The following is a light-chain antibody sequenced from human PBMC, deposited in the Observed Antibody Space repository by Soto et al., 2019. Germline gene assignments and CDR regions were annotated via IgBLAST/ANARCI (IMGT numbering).Light chain of an antibody. J-gene: IGKJ4*01. CDR1: QDISNY. CDR2: DAS. Sequence: DIQMTQSPSSLSASVGDRVTITCQASQDISNYLNWYQQKPGKAPKLLIYDASNLETGVPSRFSGSGSGTDFTFTISSLQPEDIAIYYCQQYDNLPRFGGGTKVEIK. CDR3: QQYDNLPR. V-gene: IGKV1-33*01.